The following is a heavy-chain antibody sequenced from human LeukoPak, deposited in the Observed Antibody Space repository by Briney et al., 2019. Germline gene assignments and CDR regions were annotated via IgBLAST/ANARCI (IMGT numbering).Heavy chain of an antibody. CDR3: ARGPTVTTTYTYYYHYYIDV. CDR1: GDSISSYS. J-gene: IGHJ6*03. D-gene: IGHD4-11*01. V-gene: IGHV4-4*07. CDR2: INTSGST. Sequence: SETLSLTCTVSGDSISSYSWSWLRQPAGKGLEWIGRINTSGSTNYNPSLKSRVTMSVDTSKNQFSLNLSSMTAADTAVYYCARGPTVTTTYTYYYHYYIDVWGEGTTVTVSS.